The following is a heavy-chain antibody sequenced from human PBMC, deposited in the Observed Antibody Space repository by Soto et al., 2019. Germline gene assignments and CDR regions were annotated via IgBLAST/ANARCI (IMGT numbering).Heavy chain of an antibody. Sequence: QVQLQQWGAGLLKPSETLSLTCAVYGGSFSGYYWSWIRQPPGKGLEWIGEINHSGSTNYNPSLKSRGTIAVDTSKNQFSLKLSSVTAADTAVYYCARGRSYYYGSGSYFYYWGQGTLVTVSS. V-gene: IGHV4-34*01. CDR2: INHSGST. CDR3: ARGRSYYYGSGSYFYY. D-gene: IGHD3-10*01. J-gene: IGHJ4*02. CDR1: GGSFSGYY.